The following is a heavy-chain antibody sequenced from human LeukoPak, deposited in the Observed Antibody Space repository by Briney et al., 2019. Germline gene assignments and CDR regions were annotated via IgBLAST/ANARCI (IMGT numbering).Heavy chain of an antibody. CDR3: ARGVTYSFDY. Sequence: SQTLSLTCAISGDSVSSTSAAWNWIRQSPSRVLKWLGGTYYRSQWYNEYAASVISRITINSDTSKNQFSLQLNSVTPGDTAVYYCARGVTYSFDYWGQGTLVTVSS. D-gene: IGHD2-21*02. CDR2: TYYRSQWYN. CDR1: GDSVSSTSAA. J-gene: IGHJ4*02. V-gene: IGHV6-1*01.